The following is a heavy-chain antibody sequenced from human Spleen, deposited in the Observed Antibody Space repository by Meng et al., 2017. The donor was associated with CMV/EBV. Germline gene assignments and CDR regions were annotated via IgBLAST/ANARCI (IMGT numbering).Heavy chain of an antibody. D-gene: IGHD3-10*01. Sequence: GSLRLSCTVSGGSISSSSFYWGWSRQPPGKGLEWIGSMSYSGSTYYNPSLKSRVTILIDMSKNQFSLKLTSVTAADTAVYYCARVRDGSGSYSDYWGPGTLVTVSS. CDR2: MSYSGST. J-gene: IGHJ4*02. V-gene: IGHV4-39*07. CDR3: ARVRDGSGSYSDY. CDR1: GGSISSSSFY.